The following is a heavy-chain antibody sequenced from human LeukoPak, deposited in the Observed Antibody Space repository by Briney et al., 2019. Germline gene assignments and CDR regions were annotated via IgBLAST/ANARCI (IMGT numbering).Heavy chain of an antibody. V-gene: IGHV1-18*01. J-gene: IGHJ4*02. CDR3: ARDAAPRLHDYGDHGDY. CDR2: ISAYNGNT. D-gene: IGHD4-17*01. CDR1: GYTFTSYG. Sequence: ASVKVSCKASGYTFTSYGISWVRQAPGQGLEWMGWISAYNGNTNYAQKLQGRVTMTTDTSTSTAYMELRSLRSDDTAVYYCARDAAPRLHDYGDHGDYWGQGTLVTVSS.